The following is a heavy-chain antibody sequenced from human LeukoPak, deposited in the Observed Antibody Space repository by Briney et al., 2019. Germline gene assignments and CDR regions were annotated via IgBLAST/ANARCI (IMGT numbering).Heavy chain of an antibody. CDR2: INPSGGST. CDR3: ARDPLSEVWLPPYYYYGMDV. J-gene: IGHJ6*02. V-gene: IGHV1-46*01. Sequence: GASVKVSCKASGYTFTSQYVHWVRQAPGRGLEWMGIINPSGGSTRYAQKFQGRVTMTRDTSISTAYMELSRLRSDDTAVYYCARDPLSEVWLPPYYYYGMDVWGQETTVTVSS. D-gene: IGHD3-22*01. CDR1: GYTFTSQY.